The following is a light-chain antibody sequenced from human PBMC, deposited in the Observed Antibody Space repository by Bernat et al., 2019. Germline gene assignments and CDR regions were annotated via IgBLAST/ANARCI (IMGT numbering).Light chain of an antibody. CDR3: QQLNSFPIP. V-gene: IGKV1-9*01. J-gene: IGKJ5*01. Sequence: DIQLTQSPSFLSASVGDRVTITCRASQVIGTYVAWYQQKPGKAPNLLIYGASTLQYGVPSRFSGSGIGTEFTLTISSLQPDDSASYYCQQLNSFPIPFGQGTRLEIK. CDR1: QVIGTY. CDR2: GAS.